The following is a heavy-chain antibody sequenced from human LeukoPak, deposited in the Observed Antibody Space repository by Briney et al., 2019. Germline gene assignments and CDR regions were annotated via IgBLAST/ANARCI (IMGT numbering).Heavy chain of an antibody. D-gene: IGHD3-10*01. Sequence: GGSLRLSCAASGFTFSSFGMHWVRQAPGKGLEWVAVISYDGSNKYYADSVKGRFTISRDNSKNTLYLQMNSLRTGDTAVYYCASSMLRGVIGLMDVWGQGTTVTVSS. J-gene: IGHJ6*02. CDR3: ASSMLRGVIGLMDV. V-gene: IGHV3-30*03. CDR2: ISYDGSNK. CDR1: GFTFSSFG.